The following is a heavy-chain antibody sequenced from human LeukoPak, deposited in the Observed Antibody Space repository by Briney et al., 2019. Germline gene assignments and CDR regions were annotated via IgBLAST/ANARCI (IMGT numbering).Heavy chain of an antibody. CDR1: GFTFHDYA. J-gene: IGHJ4*02. D-gene: IGHD3-9*01. Sequence: SGGSLRLSCAASGFTFHDYAMHWVRQAPGKGLEAVSLISWDGVNTYYADSVKGRFTISRDNRKNSLYLQMNSLRAEDTALYYCAKSMDATGYYNFDYWGQGTLVTVSS. V-gene: IGHV3-43D*03. CDR2: ISWDGVNT. CDR3: AKSMDATGYYNFDY.